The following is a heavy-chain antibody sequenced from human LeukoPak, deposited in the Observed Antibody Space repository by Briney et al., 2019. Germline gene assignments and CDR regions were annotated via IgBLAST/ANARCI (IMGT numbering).Heavy chain of an antibody. CDR3: ARCRHGNCDYFDY. CDR2: FYTSGTT. V-gene: IGHV4-4*07. J-gene: IGHJ4*02. Sequence: SETLSLTCTVSGGSFTSDYWSWIRQPAGKGLEWTGRFYTSGTTNYNPSLKSRVTMSADTSKNQFSLKLRSVTAADTAVYYCARCRHGNCDYFDYWGQGTLVTVSS. D-gene: IGHD1-7*01. CDR1: GGSFTSDY.